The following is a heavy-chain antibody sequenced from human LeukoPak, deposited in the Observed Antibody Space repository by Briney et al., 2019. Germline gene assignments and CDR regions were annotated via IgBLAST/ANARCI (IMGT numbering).Heavy chain of an antibody. CDR2: ISAYNGNT. CDR3: ARDSMVRGVIIDEDAFDI. Sequence: ASVKVSCKGSGYTFTSYGSSWVGQARGQGGEWMGWISAYNGNTNYAQKLQGRVTMTTDTSRSTAYMELRSLRSDDTAVYYCARDSMVRGVIIDEDAFDIWGQGTMVTVSS. CDR1: GYTFTSYG. D-gene: IGHD3-10*01. J-gene: IGHJ3*02. V-gene: IGHV1-18*01.